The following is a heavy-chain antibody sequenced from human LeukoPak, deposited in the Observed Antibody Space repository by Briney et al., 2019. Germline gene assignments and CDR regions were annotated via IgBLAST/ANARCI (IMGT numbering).Heavy chain of an antibody. CDR3: ARLETYYDFWSGYYTPDYLDY. CDR2: IHPGDSDT. V-gene: IGHV5-51*01. CDR1: GYTFTSYW. Sequence: GESLKISCKGSGYTFTSYWIGWVRQMPGKGLEWMGIIHPGDSDTRYSPSFQGHVSISADKSISTAYLQWSSLKASDTAMYYCARLETYYDFWSGYYTPDYLDYWGQGTLVTVSS. J-gene: IGHJ4*02. D-gene: IGHD3-3*01.